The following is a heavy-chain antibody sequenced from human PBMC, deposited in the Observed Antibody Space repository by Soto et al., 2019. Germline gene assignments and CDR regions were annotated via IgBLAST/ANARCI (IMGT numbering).Heavy chain of an antibody. J-gene: IGHJ4*02. CDR3: ARGGWYGIDAPDY. CDR2: IWYDGSNK. Sequence: GGSLRLSCAASGFTFSSYGMHWVRQAPGKGLEWVAVIWYDGSNKYYADSVKGRFTISRDNSKNTLYLQMNSLRAEDTAVYYCARGGWYGIDAPDYWGQGTLVTVSS. CDR1: GFTFSSYG. V-gene: IGHV3-33*01. D-gene: IGHD6-19*01.